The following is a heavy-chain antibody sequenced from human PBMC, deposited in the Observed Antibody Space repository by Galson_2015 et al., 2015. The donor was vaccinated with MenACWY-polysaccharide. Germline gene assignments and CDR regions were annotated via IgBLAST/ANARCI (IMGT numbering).Heavy chain of an antibody. Sequence: SLRLSCAASGFTFNNYWMSWVRQAPGKEPEWVANIRQDGSEMYYVDSVKGRFTISRHNAKSSLYLQMNSLRAEDTAVYYCARVSMPTYFDYWGQGTLVTVSS. D-gene: IGHD2-2*01. V-gene: IGHV3-7*01. CDR2: IRQDGSEM. CDR3: ARVSMPTYFDY. J-gene: IGHJ4*02. CDR1: GFTFNNYW.